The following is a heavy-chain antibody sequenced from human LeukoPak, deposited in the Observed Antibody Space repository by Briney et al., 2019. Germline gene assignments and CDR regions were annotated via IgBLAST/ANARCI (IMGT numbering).Heavy chain of an antibody. J-gene: IGHJ4*02. CDR1: GYTFTGYY. CDR3: ARVQYSGYDLRVDY. D-gene: IGHD5-12*01. Sequence: GASVKVSCKASGYTFTGYYMHWVRQAPGQGLEWMGWINPNSGGTNYAKKFQGRVTMTRDTSISTAYMELSRLRSDDTAVYYCARVQYSGYDLRVDYRGQGTLVTVSS. CDR2: INPNSGGT. V-gene: IGHV1-2*02.